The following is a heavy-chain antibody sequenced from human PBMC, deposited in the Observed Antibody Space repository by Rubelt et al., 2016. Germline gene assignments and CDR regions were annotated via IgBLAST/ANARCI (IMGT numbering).Heavy chain of an antibody. CDR1: GGSISSGGYY. D-gene: IGHD2-2*01. CDR3: ARHASWSVRAFDI. J-gene: IGHJ3*02. Sequence: QVQLQESGPGLVKPSQTLSLTCTVSGGSISSGGYYWSWIRQHPEKGLGWIGYIYYSRSTYSNPSRNSRVTISVDTSKNQLSLKRNSVTAADTAVYYCARHASWSVRAFDIWGQGTMVTVSS. CDR2: IYYSRST. V-gene: IGHV4-31*03.